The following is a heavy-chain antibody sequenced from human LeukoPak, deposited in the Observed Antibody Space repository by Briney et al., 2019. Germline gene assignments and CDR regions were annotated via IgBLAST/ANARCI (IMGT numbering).Heavy chain of an antibody. CDR3: ARVPQNWNYRHPPPRFDY. V-gene: IGHV4-34*01. CDR1: GGSFSGYY. D-gene: IGHD1-7*01. Sequence: PSETLSLTCAVYGGSFSGYYWSWIRQPPGKGLEWIGEINHSGSTNYNPSLKSRVTISVDTSKNQFALKLSSVTAADTAGYYCARVPQNWNYRHPPPRFDYWGQGTLVTVSS. CDR2: INHSGST. J-gene: IGHJ4*02.